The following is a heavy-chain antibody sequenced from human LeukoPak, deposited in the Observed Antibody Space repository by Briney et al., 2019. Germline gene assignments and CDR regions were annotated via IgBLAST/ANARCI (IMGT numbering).Heavy chain of an antibody. Sequence: PGGSLRLSCAASGFTFSNYAMNWVRQAPGKGLEWVSYISSSSSTIYYADSVRGRFTISRGNAKNSLYLQMNSLRDENTAVYYCARDQTPHSYDSSGYYRNDAFDTWGQGTMVTVSS. CDR3: ARDQTPHSYDSSGYYRNDAFDT. CDR2: ISSSSSTI. CDR1: GFTFSNYA. J-gene: IGHJ3*02. D-gene: IGHD3-22*01. V-gene: IGHV3-48*02.